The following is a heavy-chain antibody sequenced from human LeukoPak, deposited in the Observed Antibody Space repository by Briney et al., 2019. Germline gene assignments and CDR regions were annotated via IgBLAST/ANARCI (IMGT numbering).Heavy chain of an antibody. CDR3: AKGAPSSSSIFDF. CDR1: GFTFCHNA. CDR2: LSGSGGDT. D-gene: IGHD6-6*01. Sequence: GGSLRLSCVASGFTFCHNAMAWVRQAPGKRLEWVSALSGSGGDTFYADSVKGRFTISRDNSKNTLYLQLSSLRPDDTAVYYCAKGAPSSSSIFDFWGPGTLVTVSS. J-gene: IGHJ4*02. V-gene: IGHV3-23*01.